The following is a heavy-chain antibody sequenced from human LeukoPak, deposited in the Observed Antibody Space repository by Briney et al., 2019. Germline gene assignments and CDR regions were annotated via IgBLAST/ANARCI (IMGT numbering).Heavy chain of an antibody. Sequence: ASVKVSCKVSGYTLTELSMHWVRQAPGKGLEWMGGFDPEDGETIYAQKFQGRVTMTEDTSTDTAYMELSSLRSEDTAVYYCARVQSSSLFSNDAFDIWRQGTMVTVCS. D-gene: IGHD6-13*01. CDR2: FDPEDGET. CDR1: GYTLTELS. V-gene: IGHV1-24*01. CDR3: ARVQSSSLFSNDAFDI. J-gene: IGHJ3*02.